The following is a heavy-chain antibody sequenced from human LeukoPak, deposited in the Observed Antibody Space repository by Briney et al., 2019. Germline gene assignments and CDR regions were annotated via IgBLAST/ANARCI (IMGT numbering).Heavy chain of an antibody. J-gene: IGHJ4*02. CDR1: GFTFSSYA. D-gene: IGHD6-19*01. V-gene: IGHV3-30-3*01. CDR2: VSDDGSNK. CDR3: ARARIAVAVSFDY. Sequence: SGGSLRLSFAASGFTFSSYAIHWVRQAPGKGLEWVAVVSDDGSNKYYADSVKGRFTVSRDNSKNTLYLQMNSLGPEDTAVYYCARARIAVAVSFDYWGQGTLVTVSS.